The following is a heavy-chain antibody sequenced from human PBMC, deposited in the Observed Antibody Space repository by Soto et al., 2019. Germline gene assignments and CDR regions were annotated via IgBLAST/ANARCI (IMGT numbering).Heavy chain of an antibody. J-gene: IGHJ3*02. CDR1: GFTFS. CDR2: ISRNGGST. D-gene: IGHD3-22*01. CDR3: VKGYYDGGSPHDAFDI. V-gene: IGHV3-64D*08. Sequence: GGSRRLSCSASGFTFSMHWVRQAPGKGLEYVSAISRNGGSTYYADSVGGRFTISRDNSKNTLYLQMSSLRAEDTAVYYCVKGYYDGGSPHDAFDIWRQGTIVTVSS.